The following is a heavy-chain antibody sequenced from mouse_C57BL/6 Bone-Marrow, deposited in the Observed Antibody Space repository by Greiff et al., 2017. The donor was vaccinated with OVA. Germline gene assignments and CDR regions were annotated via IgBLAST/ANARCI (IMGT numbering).Heavy chain of an antibody. D-gene: IGHD3-3*01. Sequence: VQLQQSGPELVKPGASVKIPCKASGYTFTDYNMDWVKQSHGKSLEWIGDINPNNGGTIYNQKFKGKATLTVDKSSSTAYMELRSLTSEDTAVYYCARREGRRKNYAMDYWGQGTSVTVSS. J-gene: IGHJ4*01. CDR1: GYTFTDYN. CDR2: INPNNGGT. V-gene: IGHV1-18*01. CDR3: ARREGRRKNYAMDY.